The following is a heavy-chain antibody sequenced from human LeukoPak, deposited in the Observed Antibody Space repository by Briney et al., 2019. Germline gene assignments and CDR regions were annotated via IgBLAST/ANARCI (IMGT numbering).Heavy chain of an antibody. V-gene: IGHV3-7*01. J-gene: IGHJ4*02. CDR3: AREHPGSQLPPDY. CDR1: GFTFSSYW. Sequence: PGGSLRLSCAVSGFTFSSYWMSWVRQAPGKGLEWVANIKQDGSEKYYVDSVKGRFTISRDNAKNSLYLQMNSLRAEDTAVYYCAREHPGSQLPPDYWGQGTLVTVSS. D-gene: IGHD2-2*01. CDR2: IKQDGSEK.